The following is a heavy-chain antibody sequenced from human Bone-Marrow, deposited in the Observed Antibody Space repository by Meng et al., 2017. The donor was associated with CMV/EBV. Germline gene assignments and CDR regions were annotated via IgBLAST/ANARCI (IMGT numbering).Heavy chain of an antibody. J-gene: IGHJ6*02. V-gene: IGHV3-66*02. CDR3: ARGGVVVVPAAISYYYYGMDV. Sequence: GGSLRLSCAASGFSFISAWMTWVRQAPGKGLEWVSVIYSGGSTYYADSVKGRFTISRDNSKNTLYLQMNSLRAEDTAVYYCARGGVVVVPAAISYYYYGMDVWGQGTTVTVSS. CDR1: GFSFISAW. CDR2: IYSGGST. D-gene: IGHD2-2*01.